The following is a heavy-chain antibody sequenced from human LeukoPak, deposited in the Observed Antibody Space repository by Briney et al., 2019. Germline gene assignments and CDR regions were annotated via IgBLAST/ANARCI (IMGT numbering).Heavy chain of an antibody. CDR3: ARVEGAAYYYYYYMDV. CDR2: IKQDGSEK. CDR1: GFTFSSYW. Sequence: GGSLRLSCAASGFTFSSYWMSWVRQAPGKGLEWVANIKQDGSEKYYVDSVKGRFTISRDNAKNSLYLQMNSLRAEDTAVYYCARVEGAAYYYYYYMDVWGKGTTVTVSS. J-gene: IGHJ6*03. V-gene: IGHV3-7*01. D-gene: IGHD2-15*01.